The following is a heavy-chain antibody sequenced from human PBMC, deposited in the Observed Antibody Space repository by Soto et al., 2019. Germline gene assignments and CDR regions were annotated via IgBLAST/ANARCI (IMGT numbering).Heavy chain of an antibody. CDR3: ARDHRLLWFGELRRFYYYYGMDV. CDR2: ISSSGSTI. Sequence: PGGSLRLSCAASGFTFSSYEMNWVRQAPGKGLEWVSYISSSGSTIYYADSVKGRFTISRDNAKNSLYLQMNSLRAEDTAVYYCARDHRLLWFGELRRFYYYYGMDVWGQGTTVTVS. D-gene: IGHD3-10*01. CDR1: GFTFSSYE. V-gene: IGHV3-48*03. J-gene: IGHJ6*02.